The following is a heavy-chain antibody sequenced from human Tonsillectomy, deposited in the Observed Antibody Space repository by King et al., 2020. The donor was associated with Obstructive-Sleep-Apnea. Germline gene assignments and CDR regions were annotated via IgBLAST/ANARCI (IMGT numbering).Heavy chain of an antibody. CDR3: AKGAWGGYHSPDY. D-gene: IGHD3-22*01. CDR1: GYTFTDNY. Sequence: VQLVESGAEVKEPGASVKVSCKASGYTFTDNYVHWVRQAPGQGLEWMGWISPYSGGTKYAQNFQGWVSMTRDTSISTVYLELSRLRSNDTAVYYCAKGAWGGYHSPDYWGKGTLVTVSS. CDR2: ISPYSGGT. V-gene: IGHV1-2*04. J-gene: IGHJ4*02.